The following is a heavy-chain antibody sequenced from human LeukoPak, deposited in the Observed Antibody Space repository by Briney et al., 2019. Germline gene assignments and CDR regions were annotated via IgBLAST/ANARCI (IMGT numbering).Heavy chain of an antibody. D-gene: IGHD4-17*01. J-gene: IGHJ4*02. CDR3: AKRGETTVKEGFDY. CDR2: ISGSRGST. Sequence: GGPLRLSCAASGFTFSSYAMSWVRQAPGKGLEWVSAISGSRGSTYYADSVEGRFTISRDNSKNTLFLQMNSLRAEDTAVYYCAKRGETTVKEGFDYWGQGTLVTVSS. V-gene: IGHV3-23*01. CDR1: GFTFSSYA.